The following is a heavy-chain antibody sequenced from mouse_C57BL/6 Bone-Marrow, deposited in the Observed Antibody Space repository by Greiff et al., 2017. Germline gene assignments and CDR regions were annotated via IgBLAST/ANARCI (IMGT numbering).Heavy chain of an antibody. CDR2: IDPNSGGT. V-gene: IGHV1-72*01. J-gene: IGHJ2*01. Sequence: QVQLQQPGAELVKPGASVKLSCKASGYTFTSYWMHWVKQRPGRGLEWIGRIDPNSGGTKYNEKFKSKATLTVDKTSSTAYMQLSSLTSEDSEVYFCASELWLRGLEDYWGQGTTLTVSS. CDR3: ASELWLRGLEDY. CDR1: GYTFTSYW. D-gene: IGHD2-2*01.